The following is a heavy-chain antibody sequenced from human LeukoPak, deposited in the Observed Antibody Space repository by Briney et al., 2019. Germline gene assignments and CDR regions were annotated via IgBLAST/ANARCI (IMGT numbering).Heavy chain of an antibody. J-gene: IGHJ6*02. Sequence: ASVKVSCKVSGYTLTELSMHWVRQAPGKGLEWRGGFDPEDGETIYAQKFQGRVTMTEDTSTDTAYMELSSLRSEDTAVYYCATGGFGCSGGRCYGYYYGMDVWGQGTTVTVSS. V-gene: IGHV1-24*01. CDR2: FDPEDGET. D-gene: IGHD2-15*01. CDR1: GYTLTELS. CDR3: ATGGFGCSGGRCYGYYYGMDV.